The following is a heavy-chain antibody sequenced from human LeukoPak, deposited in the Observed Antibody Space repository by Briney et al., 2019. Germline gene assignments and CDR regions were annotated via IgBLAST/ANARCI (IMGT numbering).Heavy chain of an antibody. CDR2: ISGSGGST. J-gene: IGHJ4*02. V-gene: IGHV3-23*01. Sequence: HPGGSLRLSCAASGFTFSSYAMSWVRQAPGKGLEWVSAISGSGGSTYYADSVKGRFTISRDNSKNTLYLQMNSLRAEDTAVYYCAKGRDYYDILTGYSLFDYWGQGTLVTVSS. D-gene: IGHD3-9*01. CDR3: AKGRDYYDILTGYSLFDY. CDR1: GFTFSSYA.